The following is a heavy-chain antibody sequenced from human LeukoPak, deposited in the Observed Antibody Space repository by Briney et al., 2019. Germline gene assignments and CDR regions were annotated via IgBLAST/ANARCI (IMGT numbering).Heavy chain of an antibody. CDR3: ARDSDWAFDN. CDR2: INHNAETI. V-gene: IGHV3-48*02. Sequence: GGSPRLSCAASGFTFSSYVMSWVRQAPGKGLEWVSYINHNAETIYYADSVKGQFTISRDNAKNVLYLQMNRLRDGDTAVYYCARDSDWAFDNWGQGTLVTVSS. J-gene: IGHJ4*02. CDR1: GFTFSSYV. D-gene: IGHD2-21*02.